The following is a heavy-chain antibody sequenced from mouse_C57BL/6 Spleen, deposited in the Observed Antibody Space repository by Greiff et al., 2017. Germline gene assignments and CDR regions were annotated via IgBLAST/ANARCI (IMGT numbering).Heavy chain of an antibody. CDR2: ISSGSSTI. CDR1: GFTFSDYG. D-gene: IGHD1-1*01. J-gene: IGHJ3*01. CDR3: ARPAPDYYGSEGFAY. Sequence: EVNVVESGGGLVKPGGSLKLSCAASGFTFSDYGMHWVRQAPEKGLEWVAYISSGSSTIYYADTVKGRFTISRDNAKNTLFLQMTSLRSEDTAMYYCARPAPDYYGSEGFAYWGQGTLVTVSA. V-gene: IGHV5-17*01.